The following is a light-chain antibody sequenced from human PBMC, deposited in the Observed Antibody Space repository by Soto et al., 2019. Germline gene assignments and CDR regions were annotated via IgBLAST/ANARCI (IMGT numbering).Light chain of an antibody. Sequence: QSALTQPASVSGSPGQSITISCTGTNSDLGTYDYVSWYPQHPGKAPRLLIYEVFNRHSGVSDRFSGSKSANTASLTISGLQADDAAEYYCTSYTASSARVFGPGTKVTVL. CDR1: NSDLGTYDY. J-gene: IGLJ1*01. V-gene: IGLV2-14*01. CDR2: EVF. CDR3: TSYTASSARV.